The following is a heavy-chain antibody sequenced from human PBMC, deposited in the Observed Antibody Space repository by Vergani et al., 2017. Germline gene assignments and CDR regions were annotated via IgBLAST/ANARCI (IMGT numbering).Heavy chain of an antibody. J-gene: IGHJ6*02. Sequence: QVQLQESGPGLVKPSQTLSLTCTVSGGSISSGGYYWSWIRQHPGKGLEWIGYIYYSGSTYYNPSLKSRVTISVDTSKNQFSLKLSSVTAADTAVYYCARDWCSSTSCRSGGGMDVWGQGTTVTVSS. CDR2: IYYSGST. V-gene: IGHV4-31*03. CDR3: ARDWCSSTSCRSGGGMDV. CDR1: GGSISSGGYY. D-gene: IGHD2-2*01.